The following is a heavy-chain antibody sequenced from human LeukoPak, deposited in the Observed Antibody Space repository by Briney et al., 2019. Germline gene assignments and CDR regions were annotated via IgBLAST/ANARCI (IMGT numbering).Heavy chain of an antibody. Sequence: ASVKVSCKISGYTLSELSMHWVRQAPGKRLEWMGGFDPEDGETIYAQKFQGRVTMTEDTSTDTAYMELSSLRSEDTAVYCCATYHIHGYCSGGSCFGYWGQGTLVTVSS. V-gene: IGHV1-24*01. CDR2: FDPEDGET. CDR1: GYTLSELS. CDR3: ATYHIHGYCSGGSCFGY. J-gene: IGHJ4*02. D-gene: IGHD2-15*01.